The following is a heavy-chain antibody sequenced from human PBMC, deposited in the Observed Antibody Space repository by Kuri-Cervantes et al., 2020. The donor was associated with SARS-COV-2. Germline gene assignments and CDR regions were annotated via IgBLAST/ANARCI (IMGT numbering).Heavy chain of an antibody. CDR2: IKSKVDGGTT. J-gene: IGHJ4*02. CDR3: TSPHYYDNSHNIPDY. V-gene: IGHV3-15*01. D-gene: IGHD3-22*01. Sequence: GESLKISWAASGDIFTDAWMSWVRQAPGKGLEWVGRIKSKVDGGTTYFAAHTEGRFHISTDDSSNTVYLQMNSLTTEATDVYFCTSPHYYDNSHNIPDYWGQGALVTVSS. CDR1: GDIFTDAW.